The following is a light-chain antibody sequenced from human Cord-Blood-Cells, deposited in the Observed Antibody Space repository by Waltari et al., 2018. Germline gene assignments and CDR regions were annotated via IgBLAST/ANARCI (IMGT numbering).Light chain of an antibody. CDR1: QSVSSY. CDR2: DAS. CDR3: QQRSNWPPPMYT. J-gene: IGKJ2*01. Sequence: ETVLTQSPATLSFSPGARATLSCRASQSVSSYLAWYQQKPGQAPRLLIYDASNRATGITARFSGSGSGTDFTLTISSLEPEDFAVYYCQQRSNWPPPMYTFGQGTKLEIK. V-gene: IGKV3-11*01.